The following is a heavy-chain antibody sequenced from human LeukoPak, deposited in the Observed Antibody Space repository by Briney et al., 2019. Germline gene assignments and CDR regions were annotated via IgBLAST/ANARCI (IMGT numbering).Heavy chain of an antibody. V-gene: IGHV4-38-2*01. D-gene: IGHD3-3*01. CDR2: MNHSGST. CDR1: GYSISSGYY. J-gene: IGHJ5*02. CDR3: ARLGSTIFGVVTNWFDP. Sequence: SETLSLTCAVSGYSISSGYYWGWIRQPPGKGLEWIGSMNHSGSTYYNPSLKSRVTISVDTSKNQFSLKLSSVTAADTAVYYCARLGSTIFGVVTNWFDPWGQGTLVTVSS.